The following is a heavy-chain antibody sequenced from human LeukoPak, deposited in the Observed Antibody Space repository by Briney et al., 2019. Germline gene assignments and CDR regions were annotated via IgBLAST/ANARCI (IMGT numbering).Heavy chain of an antibody. V-gene: IGHV3-23*01. CDR1: GFTLSNYA. CDR3: AKHGPHTSGWPGRYFDY. CDR2: ISGSGADT. J-gene: IGHJ4*02. D-gene: IGHD6-19*01. Sequence: QPGGSLRLCCAVSGFTLSNYAMNWVRQAPGKGLEWVAAISGSGADTYYADSVRGRFTISRDNSKNTLNLQMSSLRAEDTAVYYCAKHGPHTSGWPGRYFDYWGQGTLVTVSS.